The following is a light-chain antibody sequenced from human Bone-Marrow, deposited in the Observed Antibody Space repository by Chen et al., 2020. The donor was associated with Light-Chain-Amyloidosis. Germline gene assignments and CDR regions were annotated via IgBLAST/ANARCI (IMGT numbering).Light chain of an antibody. J-gene: IGLJ2*01. CDR1: NIGIKS. CDR3: QVWDSDTDHHVV. V-gene: IGLV3-21*02. CDR2: YNN. Sequence: SFVLTQPPSVSVAPGQTAWIACGANNIGIKSVHWYQQKPGQAPVLVIYYNNARPSGIPERFSGSNSGNTATLTVSRVEAGDEADYYCQVWDSDTDHHVVFGGGTKLTVL.